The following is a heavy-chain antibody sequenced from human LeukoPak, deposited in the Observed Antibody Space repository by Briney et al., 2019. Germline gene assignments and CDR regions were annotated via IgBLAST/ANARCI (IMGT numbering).Heavy chain of an antibody. CDR2: INHSGST. D-gene: IGHD4-17*01. V-gene: IGHV4-39*07. J-gene: IGHJ5*02. CDR3: ATLGLRGNWSDP. Sequence: SETLSLTCSVSGDTISTSDHYWGWIRQPPGKGLEWIGEINHSGSTNYNPSLKSRVTISVDTSKNQFSLKLSSVTAADTAVYYCATLGLRGNWSDPWGQGTLVTVSS. CDR1: GDTISTSDHY.